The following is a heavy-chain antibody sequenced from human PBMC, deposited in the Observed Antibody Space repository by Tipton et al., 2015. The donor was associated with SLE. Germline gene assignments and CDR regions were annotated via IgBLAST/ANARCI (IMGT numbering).Heavy chain of an antibody. J-gene: IGHJ2*01. V-gene: IGHV4-4*02. CDR2: VNHRGII. Sequence: GLVKPSGTLSLTCAVSGGSISNNYWWSWVRQSPEKGLEWMGEVNHRGIINHNPSLKSRVTMLVDTAKNQLSLRLTSVTAADTAVYYCARLGVRKTNLYWYFDLWGRGTLVTVSS. CDR3: ARLGVRKTNLYWYFDL. CDR1: GGSISNNYW. D-gene: IGHD1-26*01.